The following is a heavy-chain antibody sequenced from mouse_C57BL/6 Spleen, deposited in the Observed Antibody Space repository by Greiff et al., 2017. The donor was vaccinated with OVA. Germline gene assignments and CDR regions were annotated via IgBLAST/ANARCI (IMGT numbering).Heavy chain of an antibody. CDR1: GFTFSDYG. Sequence: EVQLQESGGGLVKPGGSLKLSCAASGFTFSDYGMHWVRQAPEKGLEWVAYISSGSSTIYYADTVKGRFTISRDNAKNTLFLQMTSLRSEDTAMYYCARPMDYYAMDYWGQGTSVTVSS. V-gene: IGHV5-17*01. J-gene: IGHJ4*01. CDR3: ARPMDYYAMDY. CDR2: ISSGSSTI. D-gene: IGHD1-1*02.